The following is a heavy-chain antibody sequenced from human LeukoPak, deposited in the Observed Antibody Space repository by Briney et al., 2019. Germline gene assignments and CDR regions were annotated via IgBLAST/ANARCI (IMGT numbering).Heavy chain of an antibody. V-gene: IGHV4-30-2*01. Sequence: PSQTLSLTCTVSGGSISSGGYYWSWIRQPPGKGLEWIGYIYHSGSTYYNPSLKSRVTISVDRSKNQFSLKLSSVSAADTAVYYCAVQWLDGGPPGWYFDYWGQGTLVTVSS. CDR2: IYHSGST. CDR3: AVQWLDGGPPGWYFDY. CDR1: GGSISSGGYY. J-gene: IGHJ4*02. D-gene: IGHD6-19*01.